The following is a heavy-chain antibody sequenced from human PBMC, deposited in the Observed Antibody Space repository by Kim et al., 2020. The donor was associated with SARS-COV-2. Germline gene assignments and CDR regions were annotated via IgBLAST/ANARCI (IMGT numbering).Heavy chain of an antibody. CDR3: ATNIVGATGFDY. D-gene: IGHD1-26*01. V-gene: IGHV1-46*01. Sequence: SYARKFQGRVPMTRDPSTSTVYMELSSLRSEDTAVYYCATNIVGATGFDYWGQGTLVTVSS. J-gene: IGHJ4*02.